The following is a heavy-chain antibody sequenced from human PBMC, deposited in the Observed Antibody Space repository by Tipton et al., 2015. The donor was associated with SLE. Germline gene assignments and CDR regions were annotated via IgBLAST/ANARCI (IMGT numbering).Heavy chain of an antibody. CDR3: AKHKEGDSYWYFDL. CDR2: VDSSSTYI. D-gene: IGHD2-21*01. Sequence: SLRLSCAASGFTFSSYSLSWVRQAPGKGLEWVSSVDSSSTYIYYADSVQGRFSISRHNAKNSLFLQMNSLRAEDTAVYYCAKHKEGDSYWYFDLWGRGTPVTVSS. V-gene: IGHV3-21*01. J-gene: IGHJ2*01. CDR1: GFTFSSYS.